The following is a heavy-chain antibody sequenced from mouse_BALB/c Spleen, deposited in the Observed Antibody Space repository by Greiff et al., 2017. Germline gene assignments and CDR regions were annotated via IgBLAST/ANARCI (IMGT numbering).Heavy chain of an antibody. V-gene: IGHV7-3*02. Sequence: EVMLVESGGGLVQPGGSLRLSCATSGFTFTDYYMSWVRQPPGKALEWLGFIRNKANGYTTEYSASVKGRFTISRDNSQSILYLQMNTLRAEDSATYYCARDGSYYGNYDWFAYWGQGTLVTVSA. CDR3: ARDGSYYGNYDWFAY. CDR2: IRNKANGYTT. D-gene: IGHD2-10*01. J-gene: IGHJ3*01. CDR1: GFTFTDYY.